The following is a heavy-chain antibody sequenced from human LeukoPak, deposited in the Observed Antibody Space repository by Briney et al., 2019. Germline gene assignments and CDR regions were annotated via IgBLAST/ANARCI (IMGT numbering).Heavy chain of an antibody. J-gene: IGHJ3*01. D-gene: IGHD6-13*01. CDR1: GGSINSSSYF. CDR3: ARDLQRIAAAGKDAFDV. CDR2: GYYSGST. V-gene: IGHV4-39*07. Sequence: SETLSLTCTVSGGSINSSSYFWGWIRQPPGKGLEWIGSGYYSGSTYYNPSLKSRVTISVGTSKNQFSLKLNSVTAADTAVYYCARDLQRIAAAGKDAFDVWGQGTMVTVSS.